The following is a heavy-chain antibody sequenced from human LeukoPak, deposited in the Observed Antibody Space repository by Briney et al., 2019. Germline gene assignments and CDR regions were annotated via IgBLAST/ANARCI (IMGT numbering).Heavy chain of an antibody. Sequence: GGSLRLSCAASGFTFSIYAMSWVRQAPGKGLECVSGISGSGGNTYYADSVKGRFTISRDNSKNTLNLQMNSLRAEDTAVYYRAKGRGNSAFYYLDDWGQGTLVTVSS. V-gene: IGHV3-23*01. J-gene: IGHJ4*02. CDR3: AKGRGNSAFYYLDD. CDR2: ISGSGGNT. D-gene: IGHD2/OR15-2a*01. CDR1: GFTFSIYA.